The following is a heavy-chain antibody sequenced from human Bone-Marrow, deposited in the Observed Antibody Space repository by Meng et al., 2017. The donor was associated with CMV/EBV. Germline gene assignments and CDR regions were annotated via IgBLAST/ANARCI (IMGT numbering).Heavy chain of an antibody. CDR2: IYYSGST. CDR1: GGPISSYY. Sequence: SETLSLTCTVSGGPISSYYWSWIRQPPGKGLEWIGYIYYSGSTNYNPSLKSRVTISVDTSKNQFSLKRSSVTAADTAVYYCARDSVRYCNGTSCYDGMDVWGQGTTVTVSS. J-gene: IGHJ6*02. CDR3: ARDSVRYCNGTSCYDGMDV. D-gene: IGHD2-2*01. V-gene: IGHV4-59*01.